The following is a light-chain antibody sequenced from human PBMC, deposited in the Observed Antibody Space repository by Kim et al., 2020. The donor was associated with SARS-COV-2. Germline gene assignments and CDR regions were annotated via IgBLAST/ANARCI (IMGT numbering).Light chain of an antibody. Sequence: SYELTQPPSVSVSPGQTTRITCSGDTLPRHYAYWYQQKPGQAPVLVIYKDSERPSGIPERFSGSSSGTTVTLTISGVQAEDEADYYCQSADSSAYVIFGGGTQLTVL. CDR1: TLPRHY. CDR3: QSADSSAYVI. CDR2: KDS. J-gene: IGLJ2*01. V-gene: IGLV3-25*03.